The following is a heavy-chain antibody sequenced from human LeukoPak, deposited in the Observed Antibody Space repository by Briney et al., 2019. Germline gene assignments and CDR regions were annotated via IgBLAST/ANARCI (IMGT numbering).Heavy chain of an antibody. CDR2: IYYSGST. V-gene: IGHV4-59*01. Sequence: SETLSLTCTVSGGSISSYYWSWIRQPPGKGLEWIGYIYYSGSTNYNPSLKSRVTISVDTSKNQFSLKLSSVTAADTAVYYCAREGIRGSTDYWGQGILVTVSS. CDR3: AREGIRGSTDY. J-gene: IGHJ4*02. D-gene: IGHD3-10*01. CDR1: GGSISSYY.